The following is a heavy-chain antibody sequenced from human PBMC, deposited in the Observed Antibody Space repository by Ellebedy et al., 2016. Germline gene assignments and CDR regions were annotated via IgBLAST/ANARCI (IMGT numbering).Heavy chain of an antibody. CDR1: GFTFSDYC. J-gene: IGHJ4*02. CDR3: ARAATVTRRYFDY. Sequence: GGSLRLSCAASGFTFSDYCMSWIRQAPGKGLEWVSYISSSGTATYYADSVKGRFTISRDNAKNSLYLQMNSLRAEDTAVYYCARAATVTRRYFDYWGQGTLVTVSS. CDR2: ISSSGTAT. V-gene: IGHV3-11*01. D-gene: IGHD4-17*01.